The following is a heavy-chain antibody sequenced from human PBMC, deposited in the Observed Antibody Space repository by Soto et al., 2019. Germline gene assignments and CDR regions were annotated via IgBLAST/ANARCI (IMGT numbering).Heavy chain of an antibody. Sequence: QVQLVESGGGVVQPGRSLRLSCAASGFTFSSYGMHWVRQAPGKGLEWVAVIWYDGSNKYYADSVKGRFTISRDNSKNTLYLQMNSLRAEDTAVYYCARDLGMGGTYYYYGMDVWGQGTTVTVSS. CDR2: IWYDGSNK. D-gene: IGHD7-27*01. CDR1: GFTFSSYG. J-gene: IGHJ6*02. V-gene: IGHV3-33*01. CDR3: ARDLGMGGTYYYYGMDV.